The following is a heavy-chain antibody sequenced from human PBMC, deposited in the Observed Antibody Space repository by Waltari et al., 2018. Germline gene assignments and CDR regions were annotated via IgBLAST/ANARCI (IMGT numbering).Heavy chain of an antibody. V-gene: IGHV3-33*01. Sequence: QVQLVESGGGVVQPGRSLRLSCSASGFIFPSSGMHWVRQAPGKGVEWVAVIWNDGSLKYYTDSVKGRFTIARDNSENTLYLQMSGLRPEDTAVYYCARSVTTGSGYMDVWGKGTTVTVSS. D-gene: IGHD4-17*01. CDR1: GFIFPSSG. CDR3: ARSVTTGSGYMDV. J-gene: IGHJ6*03. CDR2: IWNDGSLK.